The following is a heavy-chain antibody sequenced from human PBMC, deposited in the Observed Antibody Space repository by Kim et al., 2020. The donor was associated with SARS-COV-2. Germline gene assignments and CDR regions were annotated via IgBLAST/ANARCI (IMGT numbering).Heavy chain of an antibody. CDR1: GFTFNNFG. CDR3: AKANVFLWFGKFHNDAFDL. D-gene: IGHD3-10*01. CDR2: ISYEGSKK. Sequence: GGSLRLSCVASGFTFNNFGMHWVRQAPGKGLEWVAVISYEGSKKYYADSVNGRFTISRDSFKNTVFLQMSSLTAEDTAVYYCAKANVFLWFGKFHNDAFDLWGQGTVVTVSP. J-gene: IGHJ3*01. V-gene: IGHV3-30*18.